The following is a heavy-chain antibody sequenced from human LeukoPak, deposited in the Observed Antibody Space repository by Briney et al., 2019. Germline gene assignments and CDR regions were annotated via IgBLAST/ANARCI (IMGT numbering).Heavy chain of an antibody. CDR2: IYSGGST. V-gene: IGHV3-66*01. Sequence: GGSLRLSCAASGFAVSSNYMSWVRQAPGKGLEWVSVIYSGGSTYYADSVKGRFTISRDNAKNSLYLQMNSLRAEDTAVYYCAELGITMIGGVWGKGTTVTISS. J-gene: IGHJ6*04. CDR3: AELGITMIGGV. D-gene: IGHD3-10*02. CDR1: GFAVSSNY.